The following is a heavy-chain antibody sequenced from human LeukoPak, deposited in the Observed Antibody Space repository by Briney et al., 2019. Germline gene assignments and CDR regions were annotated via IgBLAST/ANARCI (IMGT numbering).Heavy chain of an antibody. CDR1: GFTVSSNY. Sequence: GGSLRLSCAASGFTVSSNYMSWVRQAPGKGLEWVSVIYSGGSTYYADSVKGRFTISRDNSKNTLYLQMNSLRAEDTAVYYCAKDRATTGWAFDIWGQGTMVTVSS. D-gene: IGHD3-9*01. CDR3: AKDRATTGWAFDI. V-gene: IGHV3-66*02. J-gene: IGHJ3*02. CDR2: IYSGGST.